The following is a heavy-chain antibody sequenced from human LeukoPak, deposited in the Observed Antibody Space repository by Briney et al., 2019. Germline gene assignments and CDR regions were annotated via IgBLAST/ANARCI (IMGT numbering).Heavy chain of an antibody. CDR2: IYYSGST. V-gene: IGHV4-59*01. D-gene: IGHD3-3*01. CDR1: GGSISSYY. J-gene: IGHJ3*02. CDR3: XXESTRITIFGVVIPDXFDI. Sequence: SETLSLTCTVSGGSISSYYWSWIRQPPGKGLEWIGYIYYSGSTNYNPSLKSRVTISVDTSKNQFSLKLSSVTAADPAVYYRXXESTRITIFGVVIPDXFDIWGQGTMVTVSS.